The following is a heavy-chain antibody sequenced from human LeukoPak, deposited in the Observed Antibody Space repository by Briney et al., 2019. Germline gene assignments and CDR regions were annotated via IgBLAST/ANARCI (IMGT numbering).Heavy chain of an antibody. CDR1: GYSISSGYY. V-gene: IGHV4-38-2*02. Sequence: SETLSLTCAVSGYSISSGYYWGWIRQPPGKGLEWIGSTYHSGSTYYNPSLKSRVTISVDTSKNQFSLKLSSVTAADTAVYYCARDDSDYGDYARFDPWGQGTLVTVSS. CDR2: TYHSGST. J-gene: IGHJ5*02. CDR3: ARDDSDYGDYARFDP. D-gene: IGHD4-17*01.